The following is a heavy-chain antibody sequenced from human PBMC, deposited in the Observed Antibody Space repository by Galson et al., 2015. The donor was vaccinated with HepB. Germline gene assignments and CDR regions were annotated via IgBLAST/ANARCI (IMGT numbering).Heavy chain of an antibody. CDR1: GGTFSSYA. CDR2: IIPIFGTA. D-gene: IGHD6-19*01. CDR3: AAGYSSGWYLGEHAFDI. J-gene: IGHJ3*02. Sequence: SVKVSCKASGGTFSSYAISWVRQAPGQGLEWMGGIIPIFGTANYAQKFQGRVTITADKSTSTAYMELSSLRSEDTAVYYCAAGYSSGWYLGEHAFDIWGQGTMVTVSS. V-gene: IGHV1-69*06.